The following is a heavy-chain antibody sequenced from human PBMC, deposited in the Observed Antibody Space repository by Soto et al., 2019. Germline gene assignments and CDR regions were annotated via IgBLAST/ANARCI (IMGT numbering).Heavy chain of an antibody. J-gene: IGHJ3*02. CDR1: GYRFTSYW. CDR3: ATTKQLNHAFDI. V-gene: IGHV5-51*01. D-gene: IGHD6-13*01. CDR2: IYPGDADT. Sequence: GESLTLACKGSGYRFTSYWIGWVRQMPGKGLEWMGIIYPGDADTRYSPSCQGQVTISADKSISTAYLQWSSLKASDTVMYYCATTKQLNHAFDIWGQGTMVTVSS.